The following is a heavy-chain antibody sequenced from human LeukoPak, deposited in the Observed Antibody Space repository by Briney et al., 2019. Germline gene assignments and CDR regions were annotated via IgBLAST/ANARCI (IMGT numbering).Heavy chain of an antibody. J-gene: IGHJ4*02. V-gene: IGHV4-34*01. CDR3: ARSSSGYYFDY. CDR2: INHSGST. CDR1: GGSFSGYY. D-gene: IGHD3-10*01. Sequence: SETLSLTCAVYGGSFSGYYWSWIRQPPEKGLEWIGEINHSGSTNYNPSLKSRVTISVDTSKNQFSLKLSSVTAADTAVYYCARSSSGYYFDYWGQGTLVTVSS.